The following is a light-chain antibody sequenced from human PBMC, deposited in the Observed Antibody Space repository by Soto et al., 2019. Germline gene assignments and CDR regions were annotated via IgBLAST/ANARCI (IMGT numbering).Light chain of an antibody. CDR3: LLYYGRALVL. CDR2: STS. CDR1: AGAVTSAYY. J-gene: IGLJ2*01. V-gene: IGLV7-43*01. Sequence: QAVVTQEPSLTVSPGGTVTLTCASSAGAVTSAYYTNWLQQKPGQAPRALIYSTSEKHSWTPARFSGSLLGGKAALTLSAALPEDEADYYCLLYYGRALVLFGGGIKLTVL.